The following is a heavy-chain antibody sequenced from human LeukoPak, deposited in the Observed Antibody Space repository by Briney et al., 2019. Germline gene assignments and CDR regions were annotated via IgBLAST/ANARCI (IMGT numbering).Heavy chain of an antibody. V-gene: IGHV1-2*02. CDR1: GYTFTSYD. CDR3: AREGVAATGLDY. Sequence: ASVKVSCKASGYTFTSYDINWVRQAPGQGLEWMGWINPNSGGTNYAQKFQGRVTMTRDTSISTAYMELSSLRSEDTAVYYCAREGVAATGLDYWGQGTLVTVSS. CDR2: INPNSGGT. D-gene: IGHD6-13*01. J-gene: IGHJ4*02.